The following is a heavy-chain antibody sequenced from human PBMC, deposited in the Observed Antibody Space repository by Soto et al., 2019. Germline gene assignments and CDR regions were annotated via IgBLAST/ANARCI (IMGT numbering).Heavy chain of an antibody. CDR3: TRDLYYFDSSAYYGHNWFDP. V-gene: IGHV1-69*13. CDR1: GGTFSTYT. J-gene: IGHJ5*02. CDR2: IIPMFGTT. D-gene: IGHD3-22*01. Sequence: SVKVSCKASGGTFSTYTMSWVRQAPGQGLEWMGGIIPMFGTTTYAENFQGRVTITADESTSTAYMELTSLRSEDTAVYYCTRDLYYFDSSAYYGHNWFDPWGQGTLVTVSS.